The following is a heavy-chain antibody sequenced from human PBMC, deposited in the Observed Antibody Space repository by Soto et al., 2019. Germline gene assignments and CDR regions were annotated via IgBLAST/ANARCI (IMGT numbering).Heavy chain of an antibody. CDR2: ISAYNGNT. D-gene: IGHD3-10*01. J-gene: IGHJ6*03. Sequence: QVQLVQSGAEVKKPGASVKVSCKASGYTFTSYGISWVRQAPGQGLEWMGWISAYNGNTNYAQKLQGRVTMTTDTSTSIAYMELTSLRSDDTAVYYCARTHYYGSGSYALYYYYYYMDVWGKGTTITVSS. CDR3: ARTHYYGSGSYALYYYYYYMDV. CDR1: GYTFTSYG. V-gene: IGHV1-18*01.